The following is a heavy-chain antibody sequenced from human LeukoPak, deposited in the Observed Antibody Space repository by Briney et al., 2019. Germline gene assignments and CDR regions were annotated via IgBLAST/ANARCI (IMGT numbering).Heavy chain of an antibody. J-gene: IGHJ4*02. D-gene: IGHD5-12*01. CDR1: GFTFSSYG. CDR3: ARTRMVATAFDY. Sequence: AGGSLRLSCAASGFTFSSYGMSWVRQAPGKGLEWVSAISGSGGSTYYADSVKGRFTISRDNSKNTLYLQMNSLRAEDTAVYYCARTRMVATAFDYWGQGTLVTVSS. CDR2: ISGSGGST. V-gene: IGHV3-23*01.